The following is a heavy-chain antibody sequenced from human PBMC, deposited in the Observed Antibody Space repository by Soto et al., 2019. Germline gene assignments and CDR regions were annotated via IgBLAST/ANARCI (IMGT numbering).Heavy chain of an antibody. Sequence: PSETLSLTCTVSGGSISSGGYYWSWVRQPPGKGLEWIGEINHSGSTNYNPSLKSRVTISVDTSKNQFSLKLSSVTAADTAVYYCARASTVTTAFDYWGQGTLVTVSS. CDR3: ARASTVTTAFDY. CDR2: INHSGST. V-gene: IGHV4-39*07. J-gene: IGHJ4*02. CDR1: GGSISSGGYY. D-gene: IGHD4-17*01.